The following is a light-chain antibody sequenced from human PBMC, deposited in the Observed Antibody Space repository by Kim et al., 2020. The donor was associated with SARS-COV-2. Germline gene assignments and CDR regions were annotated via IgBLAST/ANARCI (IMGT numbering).Light chain of an antibody. CDR3: NSRDSSGNHLV. CDR1: SLRSYY. V-gene: IGLV3-19*01. J-gene: IGLJ3*02. CDR2: GKN. Sequence: AVGPTVRITCQGDSLRSYYASWYQQKPGQAPVLVIYGKNNRPSGIPDRFSGSSSGNTASLTITGAQAEDEADYYCNSRDSSGNHLVFGGGTQLTVL.